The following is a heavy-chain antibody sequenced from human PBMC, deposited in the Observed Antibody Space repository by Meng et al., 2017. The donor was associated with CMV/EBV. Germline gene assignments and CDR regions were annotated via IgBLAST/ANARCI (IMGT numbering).Heavy chain of an antibody. V-gene: IGHV3-11*01. Sequence: GGSLRLSCAASGFTFSDYYMSWIRQAPGKGLEWVSYISSSGSTIYYADSVKGRFTISRDNAKNSLYLQMNSLRAEDTAVYYCARDHMVGSSWYQPPIYYYYGMDVWGQGTTVTVSS. D-gene: IGHD6-13*01. CDR1: GFTFSDYY. CDR2: ISSSGSTI. CDR3: ARDHMVGSSWYQPPIYYYYGMDV. J-gene: IGHJ6*02.